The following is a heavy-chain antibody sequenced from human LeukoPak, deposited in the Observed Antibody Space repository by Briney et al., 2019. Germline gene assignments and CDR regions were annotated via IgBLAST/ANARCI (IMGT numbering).Heavy chain of an antibody. D-gene: IGHD3-22*01. CDR1: GGSFSGYY. CDR3: ARHYYDSSGYYHDY. J-gene: IGHJ4*02. V-gene: IGHV4-34*01. CDR2: INHSGST. Sequence: SETLSLTCAVYGGSFSGYYWSWIRQPPGKGLEWIGEINHSGSTNYNPSLKSRVTISVDTSKNQFSLKLSSVTAADTAVYYCARHYYDSSGYYHDYWGQGTLVTVSS.